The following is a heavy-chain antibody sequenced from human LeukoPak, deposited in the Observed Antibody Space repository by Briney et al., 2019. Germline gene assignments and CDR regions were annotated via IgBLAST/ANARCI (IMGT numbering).Heavy chain of an antibody. CDR2: ISGSGVST. D-gene: IGHD5-18*01. V-gene: IGHV3-23*01. Sequence: GGSLRLSCAASGFTLNIYAMNWVRQAPAKGLEWVAAISGSGVSTRDADSVKGRFTISRDNTKNTLYLQMGSLRAEDTAVYYCAKDHMSSPVTYGYSFDSWGQGTLVTVSS. CDR1: GFTLNIYA. CDR3: AKDHMSSPVTYGYSFDS. J-gene: IGHJ4*02.